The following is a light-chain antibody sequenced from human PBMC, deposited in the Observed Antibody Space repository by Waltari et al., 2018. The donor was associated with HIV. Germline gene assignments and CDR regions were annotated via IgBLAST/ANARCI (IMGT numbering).Light chain of an antibody. V-gene: IGKV1-39*01. CDR1: QSIKSA. J-gene: IGKJ1*01. CDR2: AAS. CDR3: QQGFSAPRT. Sequence: DIQMTQSPSSLSAYIGHRVTITCRASQSIKSAVNWYQQKPGKAPKVLIHAASTLQSGVPSRFSGSGSGTDFTLTINSLQPGDSATYYCQQGFSAPRTFGQGTKVEIK.